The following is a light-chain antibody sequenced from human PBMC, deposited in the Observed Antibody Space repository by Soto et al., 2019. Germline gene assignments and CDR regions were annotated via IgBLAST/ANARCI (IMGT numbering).Light chain of an antibody. V-gene: IGKV1-39*01. CDR2: AAS. Sequence: DVQMTQSPFFLSASVGDRIAITCRASQPISGYVNWYQQKPGRAPKLLIRAASSLQPGVPSRFSGSGSGTQFTLTLSSLGPDDCATHFCQQTYTTPLYSFGLGTHLEI. J-gene: IGKJ2*01. CDR3: QQTYTTPLYS. CDR1: QPISGY.